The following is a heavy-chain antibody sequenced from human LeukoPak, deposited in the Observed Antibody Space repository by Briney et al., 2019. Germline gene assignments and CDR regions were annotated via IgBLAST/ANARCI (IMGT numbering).Heavy chain of an antibody. CDR3: ARGEYYYVMDV. D-gene: IGHD3-10*01. V-gene: IGHV3-23*01. Sequence: GGTLRLSCAASGFTFSRYAMTWVRRAPGKGLEWVSAIGPSGGSTYYADSARGRYDIFRDNPKSSLYLPMKRLRVEDTAVYQCARGEYYYVMDVWGQRNTGTASS. J-gene: IGHJ6*02. CDR1: GFTFSRYA. CDR2: IGPSGGST.